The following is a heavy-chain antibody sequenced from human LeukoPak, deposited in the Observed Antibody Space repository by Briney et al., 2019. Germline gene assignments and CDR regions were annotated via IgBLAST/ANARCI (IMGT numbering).Heavy chain of an antibody. V-gene: IGHV4-34*01. J-gene: IGHJ3*02. CDR1: GGSFSGYY. Sequence: PSETLSLTCAVYGGSFSGYYWSWIRQPPGKGLEWIGSIYYSGSTYYNPSLKSRVTISVDTSKNQFSLKLSSVTAADTAVYYCARHRSSDAFDIWGQGTMVTVSS. D-gene: IGHD6-6*01. CDR2: IYYSGST. CDR3: ARHRSSDAFDI.